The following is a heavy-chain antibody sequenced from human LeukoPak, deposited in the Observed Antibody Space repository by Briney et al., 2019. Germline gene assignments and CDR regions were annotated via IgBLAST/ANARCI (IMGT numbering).Heavy chain of an antibody. CDR2: IKQDGSEK. CDR1: GFTFSSYW. J-gene: IGHJ3*02. D-gene: IGHD3-9*01. CDR3: ARVGYDILTGYSDAFDI. V-gene: IGHV3-7*01. Sequence: GGSLRLSCAASGFTFSSYWMSWVRQAPGKGLEWVANIKQDGSEKYYVDSVKGRFTISRDNAKNSLYLQMNSLRAEDTAVYYCARVGYDILTGYSDAFDIWGQGTMVTVSS.